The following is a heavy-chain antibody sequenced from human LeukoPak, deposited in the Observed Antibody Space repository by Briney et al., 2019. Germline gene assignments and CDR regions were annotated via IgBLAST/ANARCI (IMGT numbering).Heavy chain of an antibody. CDR1: GFTFSSYG. Sequence: GGSLRLSCAASGFTFSSYGMHWVRQAPGKGLEWVAFIRYDGSNKYHADSVKGRFTISRDNSKNTLYLQMNSLRAEDTAVYYCAKDIDILTGFDYWGQGTLVTVSS. V-gene: IGHV3-30*02. D-gene: IGHD3-9*01. J-gene: IGHJ4*02. CDR2: IRYDGSNK. CDR3: AKDIDILTGFDY.